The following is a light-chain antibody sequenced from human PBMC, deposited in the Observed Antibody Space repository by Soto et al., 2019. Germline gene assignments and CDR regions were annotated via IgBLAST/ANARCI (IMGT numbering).Light chain of an antibody. CDR2: DAS. J-gene: IGKJ4*01. CDR3: QQRSNWPPLT. V-gene: IGKV3-11*01. Sequence: ELVLTQSPATLSLSPGERATLSCRASQSVSSYLAWYQQQPGQAPRLLIYDASNRATGIPARFSGSGSGTDFTLTISSREPEDFAVYYCQQRSNWPPLTFGGGTKVEIK. CDR1: QSVSSY.